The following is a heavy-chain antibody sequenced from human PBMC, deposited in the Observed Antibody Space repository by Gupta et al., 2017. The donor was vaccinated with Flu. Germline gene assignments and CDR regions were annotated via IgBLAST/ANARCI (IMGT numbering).Heavy chain of an antibody. CDR3: ASDIVVVQDAAENWFDP. D-gene: IGHD2-2*01. CDR2: ISSSSSYI. J-gene: IGHJ5*02. Sequence: EVQLVESGGGLVKPGGSLRLSCAASGFTFSSYSMNWVRQAPGKGLEWVSSISSSSSYIYYADSVKGRFTISRDNAKNSLYLQMNSLRXEXTAVYYXASDIVVVQDAAENWFDPWGQGTLVTVSS. V-gene: IGHV3-21*01. CDR1: GFTFSSYS.